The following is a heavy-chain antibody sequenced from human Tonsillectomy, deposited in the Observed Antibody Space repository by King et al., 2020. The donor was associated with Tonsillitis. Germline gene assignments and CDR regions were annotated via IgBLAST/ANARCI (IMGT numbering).Heavy chain of an antibody. CDR1: GFTFSSNW. CDR2: MKQDGSEK. V-gene: IGHV3-7*03. CDR3: ARANWGRSNYGGGVFDY. Sequence: VQLVESGGGLVQPGGSLRLSCAASGFTFSSNWMSWVRQAPGKGLEWVANMKQDGSEKYYVDSVKGRFTISRDNAKNSLYLQMNSLRAEDTAVYYCARANWGRSNYGGGVFDYWGQGTLVTVSS. D-gene: IGHD4/OR15-4a*01. J-gene: IGHJ4*02.